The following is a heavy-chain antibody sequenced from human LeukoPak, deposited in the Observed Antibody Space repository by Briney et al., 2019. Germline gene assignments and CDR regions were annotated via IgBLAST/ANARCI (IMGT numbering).Heavy chain of an antibody. D-gene: IGHD4-23*01. CDR3: ARGGYGGVFDY. J-gene: IGHJ4*02. CDR2: ISWDGGTT. Sequence: PPGGSLRLSCAASGFDFDEYMMHWVRQVPGKSLEWVSLISWDGGTTNYADSVKGRFTISRDNSKNSLYFLMNDLTAEDTAFYYCARGGYGGVFDYWGQGTLVTVSS. CDR1: GFDFDEYM. V-gene: IGHV3-43D*04.